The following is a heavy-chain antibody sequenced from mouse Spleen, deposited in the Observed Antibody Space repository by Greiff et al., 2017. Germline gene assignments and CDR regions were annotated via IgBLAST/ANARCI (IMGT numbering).Heavy chain of an antibody. CDR1: GYTFTDYN. Sequence: EVHLVESGPELVKPGASVKIPCKASGYTFTDYNMDWVKQSHGKSLEWIGDINPNNGGTIYNQKFKGKATLTVDKSSSTAYMELRSLTSEDTAVYYCAYGSYAMDYWGQGTSVTVSS. CDR3: AYGSYAMDY. D-gene: IGHD1-1*01. J-gene: IGHJ4*01. V-gene: IGHV1-18*01. CDR2: INPNNGGT.